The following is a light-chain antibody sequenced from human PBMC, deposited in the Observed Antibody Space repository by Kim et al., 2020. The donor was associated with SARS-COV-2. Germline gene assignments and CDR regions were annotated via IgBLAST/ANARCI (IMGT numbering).Light chain of an antibody. Sequence: GGNASGSKGVRCSQQKPGPAPVLVISSDSDRPSGIPERFSGSSSGNTATLTTSRVEAGDEADYYCQVWDSSSDHPGVVFGGGTQLTVL. CDR2: SDS. CDR1: ASGSKG. CDR3: QVWDSSSDHPGVV. V-gene: IGLV3-21*04. J-gene: IGLJ2*01.